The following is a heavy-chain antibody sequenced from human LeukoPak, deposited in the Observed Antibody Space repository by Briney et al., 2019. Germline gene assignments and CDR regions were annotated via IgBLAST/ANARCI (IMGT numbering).Heavy chain of an antibody. V-gene: IGHV1-24*01. CDR1: GDSLTDLN. CDR2: FDPEQAKT. Sequence: GASVKVSCKVSGDSLTDLNIQWVRQAPGKGLECLGGFDPEQAKTIYAQNFQGRVTMTEDASTDTAYMEPNSLKSEDTAVYYCATRGGDFWSGFENWGQGTLVTVSS. J-gene: IGHJ4*02. D-gene: IGHD3-3*01. CDR3: ATRGGDFWSGFEN.